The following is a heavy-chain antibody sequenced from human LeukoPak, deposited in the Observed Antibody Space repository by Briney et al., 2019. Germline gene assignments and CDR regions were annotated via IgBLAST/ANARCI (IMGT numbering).Heavy chain of an antibody. CDR1: GGSFSGYY. CDR2: INHSGST. D-gene: IGHD3-22*01. J-gene: IGHJ6*02. Sequence: SETLSLTCAVYGGSFSGYYWSWIRQPPVKGLEWIGEINHSGSTNYNPSLKSRVTISVDTSKNQFSLKLSSVTAADTAVYYCARGPYDSSGPVYYYYYGMDVWGQGTTVTVSS. CDR3: ARGPYDSSGPVYYYYYGMDV. V-gene: IGHV4-34*01.